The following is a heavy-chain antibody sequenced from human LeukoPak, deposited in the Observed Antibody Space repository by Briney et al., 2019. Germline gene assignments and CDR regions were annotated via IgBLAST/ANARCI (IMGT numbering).Heavy chain of an antibody. V-gene: IGHV4-39*01. CDR3: ARHIEYYDFWSGYYGASLYYYYMDV. D-gene: IGHD3-3*01. Sequence: PSETLSLTCTVSGGSISSYYWGWIRQPPGKGLEWIGSIYYSGSTYYNPSLKSRVTISVDTSKNQFSLKLSSVTAADTAVYYCARHIEYYDFWSGYYGASLYYYYMDVWGKGTTVTVSS. CDR1: GGSISSYY. J-gene: IGHJ6*03. CDR2: IYYSGST.